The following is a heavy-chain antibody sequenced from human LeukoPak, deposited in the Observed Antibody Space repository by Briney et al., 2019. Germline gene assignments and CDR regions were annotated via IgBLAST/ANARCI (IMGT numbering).Heavy chain of an antibody. J-gene: IGHJ4*02. CDR3: ATSSSHTFDY. Sequence: GGSLRLSCAASGFAFHTYWMSWVRQAPGKGLEWVANIKQDGSAKYYVDSVEGRFTISRDNAKKSLFLQMNSLRAEDTAVYYCATSSSHTFDYWGQGTLVTVSS. CDR2: IKQDGSAK. V-gene: IGHV3-7*05. D-gene: IGHD6-13*01. CDR1: GFAFHTYW.